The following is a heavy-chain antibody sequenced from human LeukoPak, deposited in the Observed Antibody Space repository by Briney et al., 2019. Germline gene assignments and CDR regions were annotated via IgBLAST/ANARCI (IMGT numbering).Heavy chain of an antibody. D-gene: IGHD5-18*01. CDR1: GGSISSYY. Sequence: SETLSLTCTVSGGSISSYYGSWIRQPPGKGLEWIGYISYSGSTNYNPSLKSRVTISVDTSKNQFSLKLSSVTAADTAVYYCARRFSGYSYGLGYYYYGMDVWGQGTTVTVSS. CDR2: ISYSGST. V-gene: IGHV4-59*08. CDR3: ARRFSGYSYGLGYYYYGMDV. J-gene: IGHJ6*02.